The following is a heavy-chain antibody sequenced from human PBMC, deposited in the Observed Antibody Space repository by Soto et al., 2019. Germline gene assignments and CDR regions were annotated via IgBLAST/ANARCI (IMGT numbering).Heavy chain of an antibody. CDR3: ARVKGSSYGMDV. CDR1: GFTFSSYD. Sequence: GGSLRLSCAASGFTFSSYDMHWVRQATGKSLEWVSAIGTAGDTYYPGSVKGRFTISRENAKNSLYLQMNSLRAGDTAVYYCARVKGSSYGMDVWGQGTTVTVSS. D-gene: IGHD3-10*01. V-gene: IGHV3-13*04. CDR2: IGTAGDT. J-gene: IGHJ6*02.